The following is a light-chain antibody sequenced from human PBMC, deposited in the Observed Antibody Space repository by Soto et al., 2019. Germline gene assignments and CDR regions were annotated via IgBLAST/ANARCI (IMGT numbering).Light chain of an antibody. CDR3: SSYAGSNNLV. V-gene: IGLV2-8*01. CDR2: EVS. J-gene: IGLJ3*02. Sequence: QSALTQPPSASGSPGQSVTISCPGTSSDVGGYNYVSWYQQHPGKAPKLMIYEVSKRPSGVPDRFSGSKSGNTASLTVSGVQAEDEADYYCSSYAGSNNLVFGGGTKLTVL. CDR1: SSDVGGYNY.